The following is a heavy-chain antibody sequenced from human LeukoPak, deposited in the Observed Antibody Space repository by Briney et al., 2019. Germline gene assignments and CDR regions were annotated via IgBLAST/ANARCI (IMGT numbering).Heavy chain of an antibody. CDR1: GYTFTSYY. D-gene: IGHD3-10*01. CDR3: ARQYYYGSGSYYYGMDV. CDR2: INPSGGST. J-gene: IGHJ6*02. V-gene: IGHV1-46*01. Sequence: GASVKVSCKASGYTFTSYYMHWVRQAPGQGLEWMGIINPSGGSTSYAQKFQGRVTMTRDTSTSTVYMELSSLRSEDTAVYYCARQYYYGSGSYYYGMDVWGQGTTVTVSS.